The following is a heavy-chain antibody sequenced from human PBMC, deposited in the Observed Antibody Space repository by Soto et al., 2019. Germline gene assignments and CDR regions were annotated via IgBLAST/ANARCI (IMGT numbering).Heavy chain of an antibody. Sequence: VQLQESGPGLVKPSETLSLTCSVSAGSLRNYYWTWIRQPQGKGLECIGEIYHSGRSKYNPSLKSRVTISLDPSKSQVSLNRSSVTPADPAVYYCARVGRGRGLYFLYFCGYWGQGTLVTVSP. CDR3: ARVGRGRGLYFLYFCGY. V-gene: IGHV4-59*01. CDR1: AGSLRNYY. J-gene: IGHJ4*02. CDR2: IYHSGRS. D-gene: IGHD3-16*01.